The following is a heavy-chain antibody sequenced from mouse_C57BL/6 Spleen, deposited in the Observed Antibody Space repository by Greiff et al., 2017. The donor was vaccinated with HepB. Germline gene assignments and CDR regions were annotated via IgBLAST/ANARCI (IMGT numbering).Heavy chain of an antibody. J-gene: IGHJ2*01. V-gene: IGHV1-26*01. CDR3: ARDYGYDVGYFDY. D-gene: IGHD2-2*01. CDR2: INPNNGGT. CDR1: GYTFTDYY. Sequence: EVQLQQSGPELVKPGASVKISCKASGYTFTDYYMNWVKQSHGKSLEWIGDINPNNGGTSYNQKFKGKATLTVDKSSSTAYMELRSLTSEDSAVYYCARDYGYDVGYFDYWGQGTTLTVSS.